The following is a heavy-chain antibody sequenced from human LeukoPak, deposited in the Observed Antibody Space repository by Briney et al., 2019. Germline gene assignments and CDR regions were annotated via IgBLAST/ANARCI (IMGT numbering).Heavy chain of an antibody. CDR2: ISYDGSNK. Sequence: PGGSLRLSCAASGFTFSSYAMHWVRQAPGKGLEWVAVISYDGSNKYYADSVKGRFTISRDNSKNTLYLQMNSLRAEDTAVYYCARDPTYYYGSGSYVGGYFDYWGQGTLVTVSS. D-gene: IGHD3-10*01. CDR1: GFTFSSYA. V-gene: IGHV3-30*01. J-gene: IGHJ4*02. CDR3: ARDPTYYYGSGSYVGGYFDY.